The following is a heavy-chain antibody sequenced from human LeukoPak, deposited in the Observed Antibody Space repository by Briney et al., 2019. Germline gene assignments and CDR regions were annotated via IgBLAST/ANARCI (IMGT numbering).Heavy chain of an antibody. CDR3: ARAYLSSSSPRYDY. CDR1: GGSISSYY. V-gene: IGHV4-4*07. D-gene: IGHD6-6*01. Sequence: SETLSLTCTVSGGSISSYYWSWIRQPAGKGLEWIGRIYTSGSTNYNPSLKSRVTMSVDTSKNQFSLKLSSVTAADTAVYYCARAYLSSSSPRYDYWGQGTLVTVSS. CDR2: IYTSGST. J-gene: IGHJ4*02.